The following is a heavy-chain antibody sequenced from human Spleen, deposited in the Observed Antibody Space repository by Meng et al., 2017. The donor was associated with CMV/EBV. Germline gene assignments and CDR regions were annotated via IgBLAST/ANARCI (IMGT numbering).Heavy chain of an antibody. D-gene: IGHD6-6*01. CDR3: ARGLVRGLDY. V-gene: IGHV3-74*01. Sequence: GESLKISCAASGFTFSSYWMHWVRQAPGKGLMWVSRINSDGSTTSYADSVKGRFTISRDNAKNTLYLQMNSLRAEDTAVYYCARGLVRGLDYWGQGTLVTVSS. CDR1: GFTFSSYW. CDR2: INSDGSTT. J-gene: IGHJ4*02.